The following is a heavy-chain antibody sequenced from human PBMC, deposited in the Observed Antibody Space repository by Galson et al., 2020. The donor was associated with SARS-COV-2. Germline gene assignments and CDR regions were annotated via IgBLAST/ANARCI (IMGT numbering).Heavy chain of an antibody. V-gene: IGHV2-5*01. D-gene: IGHD2-21*01. CDR1: GFSITTTGVG. Sequence: SGPTLVKPTQTLTLTCTFSGFSITTTGVGVGWLRQPPGKALEWLAFIYWNDDKHYSPSLKSRLTITKDTSKNQVVLILTDMDPVDTATYYCAHRRRDCFNYGLDVWGQGTTVTVFS. J-gene: IGHJ6*02. CDR3: AHRRRDCFNYGLDV. CDR2: IYWNDDK.